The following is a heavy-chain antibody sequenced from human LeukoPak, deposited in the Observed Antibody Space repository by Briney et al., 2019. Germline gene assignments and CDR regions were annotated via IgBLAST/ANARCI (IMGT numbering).Heavy chain of an antibody. CDR3: ASGEAGIAAAGTHLGYYYYMDV. CDR1: GGSISSSSYY. J-gene: IGHJ6*03. CDR2: IYYSGST. D-gene: IGHD6-13*01. V-gene: IGHV4-39*01. Sequence: SETLSLTCTVSGGSISSSSYYWGWIRQPPGKGLEWIGSIYYSGSTYYNPSLKSRVTISVDTSKNQFSLKLSSATAADTAVYYCASGEAGIAAAGTHLGYYYYMDVWGKGTTVTVSS.